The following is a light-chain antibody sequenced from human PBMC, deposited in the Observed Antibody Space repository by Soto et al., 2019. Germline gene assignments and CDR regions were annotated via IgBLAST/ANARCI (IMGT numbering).Light chain of an antibody. Sequence: QSVLTQPPSVSAAPGQKVTISCSGSSSNIGNAYVSWYQQLPGTAPKLLIYDNNKRPSGIPDRFSGSRSGTSATLGITGLQTGDEADYYCGTWDSSLSARVFGTGTKLTVL. CDR3: GTWDSSLSARV. V-gene: IGLV1-51*01. CDR1: SSNIGNAY. CDR2: DNN. J-gene: IGLJ1*01.